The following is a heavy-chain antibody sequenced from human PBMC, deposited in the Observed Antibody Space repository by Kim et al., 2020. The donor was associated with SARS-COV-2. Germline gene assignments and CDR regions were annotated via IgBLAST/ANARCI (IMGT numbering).Heavy chain of an antibody. CDR3: ARSIVVPSTDY. V-gene: IGHV3-74*01. D-gene: IGHD2-21*02. Sequence: YAKSVKGRFTISRDNAKNTLYLQMNSLRAEDTAVDYCARSIVVPSTDYWGQGTLVTVSS. J-gene: IGHJ4*02.